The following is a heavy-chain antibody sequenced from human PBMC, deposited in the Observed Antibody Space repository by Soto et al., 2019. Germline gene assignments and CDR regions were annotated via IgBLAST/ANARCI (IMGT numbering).Heavy chain of an antibody. CDR1: GGSFIGYY. J-gene: IGHJ6*02. CDR3: ARGGAARPRYRMSYYYYGMDV. D-gene: IGHD6-6*01. V-gene: IGHV4-34*01. CDR2: INHSGST. Sequence: PSETLSLTCAFYGGSFIGYYWSWIRQPPGKGLEWIGEINHSGSTNYNPSLKSRVTISVDTSKNQFSLKLSSVTAADTAVYYCARGGAARPRYRMSYYYYGMDVWGQGTTVTVSS.